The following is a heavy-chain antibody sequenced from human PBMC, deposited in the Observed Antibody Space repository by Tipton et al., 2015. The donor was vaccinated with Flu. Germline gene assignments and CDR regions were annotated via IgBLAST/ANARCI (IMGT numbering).Heavy chain of an antibody. CDR1: GFNIDDYP. CDR2: INWNNAAV. D-gene: IGHD5-12*01. V-gene: IGHV3-9*01. J-gene: IGHJ6*02. CDR3: AKEVEITSGYGAYGMDV. Sequence: SLRLSCEISGFNIDDYPMHWVRQRPGKGPEWVAGINWNNAAVGYSESVKGRFTISRDSAKSSLYLQMNSLRAEDTALYYCAKEVEITSGYGAYGMDVWGLGTTVTV.